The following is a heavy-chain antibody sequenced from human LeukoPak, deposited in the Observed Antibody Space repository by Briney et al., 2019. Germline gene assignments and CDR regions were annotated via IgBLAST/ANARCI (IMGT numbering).Heavy chain of an antibody. J-gene: IGHJ4*02. CDR3: ATHYDILTGYYPVDY. D-gene: IGHD3-9*01. CDR2: ISGSGGST. V-gene: IGHV3-23*01. Sequence: GGTLRLSCAASGLTFSSYAMSWVRQAPGKGLEWVSAISGSGGSTYYADSVKGRFTISRDNSKNTLYLQMNSLRAEDTAVYYCATHYDILTGYYPVDYWGQGTLVTVSS. CDR1: GLTFSSYA.